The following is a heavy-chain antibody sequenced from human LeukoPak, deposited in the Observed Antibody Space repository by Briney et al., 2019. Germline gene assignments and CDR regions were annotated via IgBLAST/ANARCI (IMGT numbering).Heavy chain of an antibody. J-gene: IGHJ6*02. CDR2: IYYSGST. CDR3: ARDNWNYGSSMDV. D-gene: IGHD1-7*01. CDR1: GGSVTSYY. V-gene: IGHV4-59*02. Sequence: SETLPLTCTVSGGSVTSYYWSWIRQPPGKGLEWIGYIYYSGSTNYNPSLKSRVTISVDTSTNQFSLKLSSVTAADTAVYYCARDNWNYGSSMDVWGQGTTVTVSS.